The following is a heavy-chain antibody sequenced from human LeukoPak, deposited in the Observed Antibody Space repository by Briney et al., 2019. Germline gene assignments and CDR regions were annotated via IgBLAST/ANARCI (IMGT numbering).Heavy chain of an antibody. CDR3: ARGGVLLWFGDDRGY. J-gene: IGHJ4*02. D-gene: IGHD3-10*01. V-gene: IGHV1-2*02. CDR1: GYTFTGYY. CDR2: INPNSGGT. Sequence: ASVKVSCKASGYTFTGYYMHWVRQAPGQGLEWMGWINPNSGGTNYAQKFQGRVTMTRDTSISTAYMELSSLRSEDTAVYYCARGGVLLWFGDDRGYWGQGTLVTVSS.